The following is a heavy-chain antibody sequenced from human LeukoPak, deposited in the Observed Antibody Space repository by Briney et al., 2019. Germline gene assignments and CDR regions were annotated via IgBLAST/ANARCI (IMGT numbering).Heavy chain of an antibody. D-gene: IGHD3-22*01. Sequence: ASVKVSCKASGYTFTGYYMHWVRQAPGQGLEWMGWINPNSGGTNYAQKFQGRVTMTRDTSISTAYMELSRLRSDDTAVYYCAILSDSSGYYPFDYWGQGTLVTVSS. CDR1: GYTFTGYY. J-gene: IGHJ4*02. CDR3: AILSDSSGYYPFDY. CDR2: INPNSGGT. V-gene: IGHV1-2*02.